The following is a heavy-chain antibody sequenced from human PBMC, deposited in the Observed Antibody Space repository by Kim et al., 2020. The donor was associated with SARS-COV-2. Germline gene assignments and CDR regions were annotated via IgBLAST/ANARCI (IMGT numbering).Heavy chain of an antibody. CDR3: ARDLFDSRPWYYYGMDV. Sequence: GGSLRLSCAASGFTFSSYSMNWVRQAPGKGLEWVSYISSSSSTIYYADSVKGRFTISRDNAKNSLYLQMNSLRDEDTAVYYCARDLFDSRPWYYYGMDVWGQGTTVTVSS. V-gene: IGHV3-48*02. J-gene: IGHJ6*02. CDR1: GFTFSSYS. CDR2: ISSSSSTI. D-gene: IGHD6-13*01.